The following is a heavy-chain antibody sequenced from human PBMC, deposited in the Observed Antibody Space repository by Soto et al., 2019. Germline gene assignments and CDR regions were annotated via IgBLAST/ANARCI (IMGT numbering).Heavy chain of an antibody. CDR1: GGSFSGYY. J-gene: IGHJ4*02. Sequence: SETLSLTCAVYGGSFSGYYWSWIRQPPGKGLEWIGEINHSGSTNYNPSLKSRVTISVDTSKNQFSLKLSSVTAADTAVYYCARQLRSPYQYSSSSAADYWGQGTLVTVSS. V-gene: IGHV4-34*01. CDR2: INHSGST. CDR3: ARQLRSPYQYSSSSAADY. D-gene: IGHD6-6*01.